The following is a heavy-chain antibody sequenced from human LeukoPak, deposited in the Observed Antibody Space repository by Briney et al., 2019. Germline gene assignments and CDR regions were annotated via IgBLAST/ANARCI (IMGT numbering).Heavy chain of an antibody. D-gene: IGHD3-16*01. CDR2: ISGRDGST. Sequence: GGSLRLSCAASEFSVGSNYMTWVRQAPGKGLEWVSAISGRDGSTYYADSVKGRFTISRDNSKNTLYLQMNSLRAEDTAVYYCAKSGGVWFDPWGQGTLVTVSS. CDR1: EFSVGSNY. J-gene: IGHJ5*02. CDR3: AKSGGVWFDP. V-gene: IGHV3-23*01.